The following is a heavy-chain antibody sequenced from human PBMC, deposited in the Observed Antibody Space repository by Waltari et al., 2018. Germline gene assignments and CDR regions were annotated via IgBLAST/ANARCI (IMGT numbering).Heavy chain of an antibody. CDR3: ARRTYCGGDCYWGYYFDY. J-gene: IGHJ4*02. V-gene: IGHV4-39*01. CDR2: MYYSGIT. Sequence: QLQLQQSGPGLVKPSETVSLTCTVSGGSTSSSISYWGWIRQPPGKGLEWIGSMYYSGITNYNPSLKSRVSISIDTSKNQFSLKLTSVTAADTAVYYCARRTYCGGDCYWGYYFDYWGQGTLVTVSS. CDR1: GGSTSSSISY. D-gene: IGHD2-21*01.